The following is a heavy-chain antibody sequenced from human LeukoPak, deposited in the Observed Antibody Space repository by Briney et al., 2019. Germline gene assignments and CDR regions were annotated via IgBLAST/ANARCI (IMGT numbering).Heavy chain of an antibody. CDR3: TTQYITVPGGY. D-gene: IGHD4-17*01. V-gene: IGHV3-73*01. Sequence: GGSLRLSCAASGFTFSVSAIHWVRQASGKGLEWVGRIRSKTNNYATAYAASVKGRFTISRDDSKNTAYLQIDSLKTEDTAVYYCTTQYITVPGGYWGQGTVVTVSS. CDR1: GFTFSVSA. J-gene: IGHJ4*02. CDR2: IRSKTNNYAT.